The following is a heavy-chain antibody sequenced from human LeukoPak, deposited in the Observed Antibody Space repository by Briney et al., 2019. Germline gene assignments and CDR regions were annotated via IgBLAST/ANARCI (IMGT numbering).Heavy chain of an antibody. D-gene: IGHD3-3*01. CDR3: AKDFGYDFWSAFDY. Sequence: GGSLRLSCAASGFTFSSYGMHWVRQAPGKGLEWVAFIRYDGSNKYYADSVKGRFTISRDNSKNTLYLQMNSLRAEDTAVYYCAKDFGYDFWSAFDYWGQGTLVTVSS. CDR2: IRYDGSNK. CDR1: GFTFSSYG. V-gene: IGHV3-30*02. J-gene: IGHJ4*02.